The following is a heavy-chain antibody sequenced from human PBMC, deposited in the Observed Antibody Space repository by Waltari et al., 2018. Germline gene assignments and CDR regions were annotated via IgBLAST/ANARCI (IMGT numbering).Heavy chain of an antibody. J-gene: IGHJ3*02. Sequence: QVQLQQWGAGLLKPSETLSLTCAVYGGSFSGYYWSWIRQPPGKGLEWIGEINHSGSTNYNPSLKSRVTISVDTSKNQFSLKLSSVTAADTAVYYCARGRVLYDFWSGYYTRADAFDIWGQGTMVTVSS. CDR3: ARGRVLYDFWSGYYTRADAFDI. CDR1: GGSFSGYY. CDR2: INHSGST. D-gene: IGHD3-3*01. V-gene: IGHV4-34*01.